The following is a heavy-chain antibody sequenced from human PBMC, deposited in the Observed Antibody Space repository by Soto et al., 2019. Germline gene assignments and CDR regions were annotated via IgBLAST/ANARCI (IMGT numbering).Heavy chain of an antibody. CDR2: IYYSGST. V-gene: IGHV4-61*01. Sequence: SETLSLTCTVSGGSVSSGSYYWSWIRQPPGKGLEWIGYIYYSGSTNYNPSLKSRVTISVDTSKNQFSLKLSSVTAADTAVYYCAREHCSGGSCYFGYWGQGTLVTVSS. D-gene: IGHD2-15*01. CDR3: AREHCSGGSCYFGY. J-gene: IGHJ4*02. CDR1: GGSVSSGSYY.